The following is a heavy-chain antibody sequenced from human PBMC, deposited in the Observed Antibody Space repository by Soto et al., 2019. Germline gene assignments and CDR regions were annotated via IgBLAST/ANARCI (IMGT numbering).Heavy chain of an antibody. CDR3: ARHDRFLEWLLSPHYYYYMDV. CDR2: IYYSGST. J-gene: IGHJ6*03. D-gene: IGHD3-3*01. CDR1: GASISSSSYY. Sequence: SETLSLTCTVSGASISSSSYYWGWIRQPPGKGLEWIGSIYYSGSTYYNPSLKSRVTISVDTSKNQFSLKLSSVTAADTAVYYCARHDRFLEWLLSPHYYYYMDVWGKGTTVTVSS. V-gene: IGHV4-39*01.